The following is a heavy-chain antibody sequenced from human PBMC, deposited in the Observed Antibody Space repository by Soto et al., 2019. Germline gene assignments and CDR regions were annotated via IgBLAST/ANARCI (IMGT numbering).Heavy chain of an antibody. Sequence: PSETLSLTCTVSGGSISSDYWSWIRQSPGKGLEWIGCISNSGSTKYNPSLDSRVTISVDTSKNQFSLKLRSVTAADTAVYFCASHVLRFPNTWFDPWGRGILVTVSS. V-gene: IGHV4-59*08. CDR3: ASHVLRFPNTWFDP. D-gene: IGHD3-3*01. J-gene: IGHJ5*02. CDR2: ISNSGST. CDR1: GGSISSDY.